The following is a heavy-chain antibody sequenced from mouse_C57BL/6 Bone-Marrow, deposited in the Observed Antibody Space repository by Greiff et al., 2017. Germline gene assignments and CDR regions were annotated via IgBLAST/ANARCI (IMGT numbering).Heavy chain of an antibody. V-gene: IGHV1-15*01. J-gene: IGHJ4*01. Sequence: VQLQESGAELVRPGASVTLSCKASGYTFTDYEMHWVKQTPVHGLEWIGAIDPETGGTAYNQKFKGKAILTADKSSSTAYMELRSLTSEDSAVYYCTRRWDYAMDYWGQGTSVTVSS. CDR1: GYTFTDYE. CDR2: IDPETGGT. CDR3: TRRWDYAMDY. D-gene: IGHD1-1*02.